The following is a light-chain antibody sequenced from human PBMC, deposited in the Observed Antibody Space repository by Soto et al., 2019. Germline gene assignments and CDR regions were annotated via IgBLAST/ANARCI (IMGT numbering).Light chain of an antibody. Sequence: QAVVTQPPSASGTPGQRVTISCSGSSSNIGSNTVNWYQQLPGTAPKLLIYSNNQRPSGVPDRFSGSKSGTSASLAISGLQSEDEAVYYCAAWDAHVKGLVFGPRTKVTVL. J-gene: IGLJ1*01. V-gene: IGLV1-44*01. CDR3: AAWDAHVKGLV. CDR2: SNN. CDR1: SSNIGSNT.